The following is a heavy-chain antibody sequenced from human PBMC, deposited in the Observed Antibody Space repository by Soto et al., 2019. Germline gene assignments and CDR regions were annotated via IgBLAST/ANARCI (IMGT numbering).Heavy chain of an antibody. CDR2: IYSSGSPI. V-gene: IGHV3-48*02. Sequence: GGSLRLSCVTSGFTFSDYTMSWVRQAPGKGLVWLSYIYSSGSPIYYADSVKGRFTISRDNDKSILYLQMSSLRDEDTAVYYCAKRITMIVVHGDAFDIWGQGTMVTVSS. J-gene: IGHJ3*02. CDR3: AKRITMIVVHGDAFDI. CDR1: GFTFSDYT. D-gene: IGHD3-22*01.